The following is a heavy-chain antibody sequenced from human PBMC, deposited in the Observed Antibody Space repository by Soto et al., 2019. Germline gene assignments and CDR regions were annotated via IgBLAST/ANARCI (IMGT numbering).Heavy chain of an antibody. V-gene: IGHV3-23*01. CDR3: AKDPKQPTGHWFDP. CDR1: GFTFSSYA. CDR2: ISGSGGST. J-gene: IGHJ5*02. D-gene: IGHD6-13*01. Sequence: EVQLLESGGGLVQPGGSLRLSCAASGFTFSSYAMSWVRQAPGKGLEWVSAISGSGGSTYYADSVKGRFPISRDNSKNPLYLQMNSLRAEDTAVYYCAKDPKQPTGHWFDPWGQGTLVTVSS.